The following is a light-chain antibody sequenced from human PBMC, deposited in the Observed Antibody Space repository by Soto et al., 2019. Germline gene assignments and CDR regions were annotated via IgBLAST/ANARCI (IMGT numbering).Light chain of an antibody. Sequence: DIVMTQSPDSLAVSLGERATINCKSSQSVFYSSNNKKYLAWYQQKPGQPPKLLIYWASTRESGVPDRFSGSGSGTEFTLTISGLQAEDVAVYYCQPYYRPWTFGQGTKVEIK. CDR3: QPYYRPWT. V-gene: IGKV4-1*01. CDR2: WAS. CDR1: QSVFYSSNNKKY. J-gene: IGKJ1*01.